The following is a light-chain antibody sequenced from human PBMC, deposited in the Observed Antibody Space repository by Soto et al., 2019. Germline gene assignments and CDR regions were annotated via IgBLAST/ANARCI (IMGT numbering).Light chain of an antibody. Sequence: EIVMTQSPATLSVSPGERATLSCRASQSVSSNLAWYQQKPGQAPRLLIYGASTRATGFPARFSGSGSGTEFTLTISSLQAEDFAVYYCQQYNTWITFGQGTRLEIK. CDR2: GAS. CDR1: QSVSSN. V-gene: IGKV3-15*01. J-gene: IGKJ5*01. CDR3: QQYNTWIT.